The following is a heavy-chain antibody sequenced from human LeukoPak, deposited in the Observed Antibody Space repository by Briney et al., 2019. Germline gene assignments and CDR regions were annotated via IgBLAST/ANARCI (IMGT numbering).Heavy chain of an antibody. J-gene: IGHJ4*02. D-gene: IGHD1-26*01. CDR2: IYTSGST. V-gene: IGHV4-61*02. Sequence: PSETLSLTCTVSGGSISSGSYYWNWIRQPAGKGLEWIGRIYTSGSTNYNPSLKSRVTISVDTSKNQFSLKLSSVTAADTAVYYCARDSGAVEATGVGFNYWGQGTLVTVSS. CDR1: GGSISSGSYY. CDR3: ARDSGAVEATGVGFNY.